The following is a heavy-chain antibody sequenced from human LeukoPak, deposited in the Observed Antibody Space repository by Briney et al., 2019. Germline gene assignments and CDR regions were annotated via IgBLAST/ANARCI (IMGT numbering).Heavy chain of an antibody. Sequence: PSETLSPTCTVSSASVSSVDYYWSWLRQHPVKGLEWIGYIHYSGPTYSSPSLRSRVTLSLDTSNTLISLRLSSVTSANTAVYDCASDYIVTVSCASGVCYTGGFDPWGQGTLVTVSS. CDR2: IHYSGPT. CDR3: ASDYIVTVSCASGVCYTGGFDP. CDR1: SASVSSVDYY. D-gene: IGHD2-8*01. V-gene: IGHV4-31*03. J-gene: IGHJ5*02.